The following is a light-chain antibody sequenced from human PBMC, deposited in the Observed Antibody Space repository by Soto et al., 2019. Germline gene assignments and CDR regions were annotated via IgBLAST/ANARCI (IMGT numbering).Light chain of an antibody. V-gene: IGKV1-39*01. CDR2: AAS. CDR3: QESISNLGT. Sequence: DIQMTQSPSSLSASVGESVTITCRASQSISYYLNWFQQKPGKAPKVLIYAASSLPSGVPSRFSGSGSGTEFTLTVNSLQREDFATYYCQESISNLGTFGPGAKVDIK. CDR1: QSISYY. J-gene: IGKJ3*01.